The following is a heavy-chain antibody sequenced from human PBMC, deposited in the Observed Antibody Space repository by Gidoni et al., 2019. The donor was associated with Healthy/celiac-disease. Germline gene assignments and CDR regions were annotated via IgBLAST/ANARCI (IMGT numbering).Heavy chain of an antibody. V-gene: IGHV3-30*18. D-gene: IGHD3-22*01. CDR1: GFTFSSYG. Sequence: QVQLVESGGGVVQPGRSLRLSCAASGFTFSSYGMHWVRQDPGKGLEWVAVISYDGSNKYYADSVKGRFTISRDNSKNTLYLQMNSLRAEDTAVYYCAKPRRVTMIVVGFDYWGQGTLVTVSS. CDR2: ISYDGSNK. CDR3: AKPRRVTMIVVGFDY. J-gene: IGHJ4*02.